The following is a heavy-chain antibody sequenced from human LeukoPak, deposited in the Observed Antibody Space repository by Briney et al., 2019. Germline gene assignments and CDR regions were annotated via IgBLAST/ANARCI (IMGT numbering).Heavy chain of an antibody. V-gene: IGHV3-23*01. CDR3: AKSYDTSGRRAFDI. J-gene: IGHJ3*02. CDR1: GFTFGGYA. CDR2: ISVDGGHT. Sequence: PGGSLRLSCAASGFTFGGYAMSWVRQAPGKGLEWVSAISVDGGHTYYADSVKGRFTISRDNSKNTLYLQMNSLRAEDTAVYYCAKSYDTSGRRAFDIWGQGTMVTVSS. D-gene: IGHD3-22*01.